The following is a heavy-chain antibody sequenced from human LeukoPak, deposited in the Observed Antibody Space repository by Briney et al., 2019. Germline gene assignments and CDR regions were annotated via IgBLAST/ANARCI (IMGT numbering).Heavy chain of an antibody. J-gene: IGHJ3*02. V-gene: IGHV4-34*01. D-gene: IGHD3-3*01. Sequence: PSETLSLTCAVYGGSFSGYYWSWIRQPPGKGLEWIGEINHSGSTNYNPSLKSRVTISVDTSKNQFSLKLSSVTAADTAVHYCARKRRRFLERTYDAFDIWGQGTMVTVSS. CDR1: GGSFSGYY. CDR3: ARKRRRFLERTYDAFDI. CDR2: INHSGST.